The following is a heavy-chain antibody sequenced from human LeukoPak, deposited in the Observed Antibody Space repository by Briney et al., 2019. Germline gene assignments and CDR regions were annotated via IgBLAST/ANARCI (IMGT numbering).Heavy chain of an antibody. CDR3: STDYCSGGSCYPHYFDY. V-gene: IGHV3-48*04. J-gene: IGHJ4*02. CDR1: GFSFSPYS. Sequence: GGSLRLSCAASGFSFSPYSMNWVRQAPGKGLEWISYISGNRKTIYYADSVKGRFTISRDNAKNSLYLQMNSLRAEDTAVYYCSTDYCSGGSCYPHYFDYWGQGTLVTVSS. D-gene: IGHD2-15*01. CDR2: ISGNRKTI.